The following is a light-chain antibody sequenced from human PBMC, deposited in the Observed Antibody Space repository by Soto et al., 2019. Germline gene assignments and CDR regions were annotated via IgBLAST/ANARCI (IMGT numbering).Light chain of an antibody. CDR2: GAS. J-gene: IGKJ1*01. CDR1: QSVSSN. CDR3: QQCNNWPPWT. Sequence: EIVMTQSPATLSVSPGERATLSCRASQSVSSNLAWYQQKPGQAPRLLIYGASTRATGIPARFIGSGSGTEFTLTISSLQSEDFAVYYCQQCNNWPPWTFGQGTKVEIK. V-gene: IGKV3-15*01.